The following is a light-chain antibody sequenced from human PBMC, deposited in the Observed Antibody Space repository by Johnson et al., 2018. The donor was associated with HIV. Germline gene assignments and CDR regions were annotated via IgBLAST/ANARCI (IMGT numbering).Light chain of an antibody. CDR1: SPNIGNNY. V-gene: IGLV1-51*01. Sequence: QSVLTQPPSVSAAPGQKVTISCSGSSPNIGNNYVSWYQQLPGTAPKLLIYDNNKRPSGIPDRFSGSKSGTSATLGITGIQTGDAADYYRGTWGRRLSAVYVFGTGTEVTVL. CDR3: GTWGRRLSAVYV. CDR2: DNN. J-gene: IGLJ1*01.